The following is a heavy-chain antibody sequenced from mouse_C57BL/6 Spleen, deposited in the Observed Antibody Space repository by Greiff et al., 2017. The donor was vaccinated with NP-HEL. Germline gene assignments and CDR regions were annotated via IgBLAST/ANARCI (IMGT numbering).Heavy chain of an antibody. CDR1: GFTFSSYG. J-gene: IGHJ4*01. CDR2: ISSGGSYT. CDR3: ARGGDYDGENAMDY. Sequence: EVQVVESGGDLVKPGGSLKLSCAASGFTFSSYGMSWVRQTPDKRLEWVATISSGGSYTYYPDSVKGRFTISRDNAKNTLYLQMSSLKSEDTAMYYCARGGDYDGENAMDYWGQGTSVTVSS. D-gene: IGHD2-4*01. V-gene: IGHV5-6*01.